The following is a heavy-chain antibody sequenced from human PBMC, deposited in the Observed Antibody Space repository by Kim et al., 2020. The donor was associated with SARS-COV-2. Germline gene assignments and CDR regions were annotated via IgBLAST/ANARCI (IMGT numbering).Heavy chain of an antibody. D-gene: IGHD4-4*01. CDR2: IKEAGSDQ. CDR3: ARGRVRVAP. V-gene: IGHV3-7*01. CDR1: GFTFSSYW. Sequence: GGSLRLSCVASGFTFSSYWMTWVRQTPGKGLEWVANIKEAGSDQYYVDSVKGRFTISRDNAKNSLYLQMNSLRAEDTAVYYCARGRVRVAPWGQGTLVTVSS. J-gene: IGHJ5*02.